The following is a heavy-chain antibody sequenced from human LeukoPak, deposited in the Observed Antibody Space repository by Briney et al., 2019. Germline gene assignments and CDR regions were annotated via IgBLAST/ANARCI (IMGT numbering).Heavy chain of an antibody. CDR3: ARASVEHSIVAGDYFDY. J-gene: IGHJ4*02. CDR2: ISQSGIA. CDR1: GYSINNAHY. V-gene: IGHV4-38-2*01. Sequence: SETLSLTCAVSGYSINNAHYWAWIRQGPGKGLEWIGNISQSGIASYNPSLKSRVTISLDTSKNHFSLNLRSVTAADTAVYFCARASVEHSIVAGDYFDYWGQGTLVTVSS. D-gene: IGHD2-15*01.